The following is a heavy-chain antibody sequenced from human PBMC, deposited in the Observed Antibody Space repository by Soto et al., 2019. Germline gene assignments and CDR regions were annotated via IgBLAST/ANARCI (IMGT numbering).Heavy chain of an antibody. CDR3: ARRARYCSGGSCSFDAFDI. D-gene: IGHD2-15*01. CDR1: GGSISVYY. Sequence: SETLSLTCTVSGGSISVYYWSWIRQPPRKGLEWIGYIYYSGSTNYNPSLKSRVTISVDTSNNRFSLRLSSVTAADTAVYYCARRARYCSGGSCSFDAFDIWGQGTMVT. J-gene: IGHJ3*02. V-gene: IGHV4-59*01. CDR2: IYYSGST.